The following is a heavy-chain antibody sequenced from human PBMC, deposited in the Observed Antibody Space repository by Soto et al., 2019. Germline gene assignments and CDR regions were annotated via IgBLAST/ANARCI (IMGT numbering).Heavy chain of an antibody. CDR1: GYTFTGYY. CDR2: INPNSGGT. V-gene: IGHV1-2*04. CDR3: ARHRPQYSSSDRSYYSSGMDV. D-gene: IGHD6-6*01. Sequence: ASVKVSCKASGYTFTGYYMHWVRQAPGQGLEWMGWINPNSGGTNYAQKFQGWVTMTRDTSISTAYMEMSRLRSDDTAVYYCARHRPQYSSSDRSYYSSGMDVWG. J-gene: IGHJ6*02.